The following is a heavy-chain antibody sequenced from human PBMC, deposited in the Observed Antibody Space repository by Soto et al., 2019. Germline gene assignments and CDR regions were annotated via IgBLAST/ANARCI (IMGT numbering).Heavy chain of an antibody. CDR1: GFTFSSYS. Sequence: EVQLVESGGGLVKPGGSLRLSCAASGFTFSSYSMNWVRQAPGKGLEWVSSISSSSSYIYYADSVKGRFTISRDNAKNSLYLQMNSLRAEDTAVYYCAGGSIAVAPDAFDIWGQGTMVTVSS. CDR3: AGGSIAVAPDAFDI. CDR2: ISSSSSYI. J-gene: IGHJ3*02. D-gene: IGHD6-19*01. V-gene: IGHV3-21*01.